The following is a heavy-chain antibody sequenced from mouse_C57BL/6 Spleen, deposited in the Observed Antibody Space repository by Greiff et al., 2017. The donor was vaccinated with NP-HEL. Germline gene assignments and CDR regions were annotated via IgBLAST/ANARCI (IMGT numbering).Heavy chain of an antibody. V-gene: IGHV1-78*01. CDR1: GYTFTDHI. CDR2: IYPRDGST. Sequence: QVQLQQSDAELVKPGASVKISCKASGYTFTDHIIHWMKQRPEQGLEWIGYIYPRDGSTKYNEKFKGKATLTADKSSSTAYMQLNSLTSEDSAVYFCAREDDGCCSWFAYWGQGTLVTVSA. CDR3: AREDDGCCSWFAY. D-gene: IGHD2-3*01. J-gene: IGHJ3*01.